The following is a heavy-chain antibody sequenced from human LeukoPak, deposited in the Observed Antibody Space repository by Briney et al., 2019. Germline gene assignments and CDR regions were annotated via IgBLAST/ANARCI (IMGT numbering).Heavy chain of an antibody. V-gene: IGHV4-39*01. CDR3: ARHGPRLRPFDSLLHFDT. CDR1: GGSITSSLYY. CDR2: IQYSGST. J-gene: IGHJ4*02. D-gene: IGHD3-9*01. Sequence: SETLSLTCTVSGGSITSSLYYWAWIRQTPGEGLEWIGTIQYSGSTYYNPSLRSRVTISADTSKNQFSLRLDSVTAADTAVYYCARHGPRLRPFDSLLHFDTWGQGTPGTVSS.